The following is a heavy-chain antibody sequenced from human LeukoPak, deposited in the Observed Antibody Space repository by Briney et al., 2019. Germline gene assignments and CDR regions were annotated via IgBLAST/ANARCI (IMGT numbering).Heavy chain of an antibody. CDR1: GYTFTGYY. D-gene: IGHD6-13*01. Sequence: ASVKVSCKASGYTFTGYYMHWVRQAPGQGLEWMGRINPNSGGTNYVQKFQGRVTMTRDTSISTAYMEQSRLRSDDTAVYYCARGQSSWYKTADWFDPWGQGTLVTVSS. CDR2: INPNSGGT. CDR3: ARGQSSWYKTADWFDP. V-gene: IGHV1-2*06. J-gene: IGHJ5*02.